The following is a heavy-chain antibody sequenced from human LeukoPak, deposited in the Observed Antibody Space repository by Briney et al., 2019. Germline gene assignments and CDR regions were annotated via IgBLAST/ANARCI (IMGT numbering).Heavy chain of an antibody. Sequence: GGSLRLSCAASGFTFSSYAMSWVRQAPGKGLEWVSAVSGSGGSTYYADSVKGRFTISRDNSKNTLYLRMNSLRAEDTAVYYCAKDRGGSLSNTGDYWGQGTLVTVSS. J-gene: IGHJ4*02. V-gene: IGHV3-23*01. CDR3: AKDRGGSLSNTGDY. CDR1: GFTFSSYA. D-gene: IGHD2-15*01. CDR2: VSGSGGST.